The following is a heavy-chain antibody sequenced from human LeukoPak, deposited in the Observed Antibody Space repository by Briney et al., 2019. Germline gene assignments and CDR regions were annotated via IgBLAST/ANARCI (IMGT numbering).Heavy chain of an antibody. D-gene: IGHD1-26*01. Sequence: PGGSLRLSCAASGFTFSSYAMSWVRQAPGKGLEWVSAISGSGGSTYYADSVKGRFAISRDNSKNTLFLQMISLRAEDTAVYYCAKDFYGGSYGGYFDYWGQGTLVTVSS. V-gene: IGHV3-23*01. J-gene: IGHJ4*02. CDR2: ISGSGGST. CDR1: GFTFSSYA. CDR3: AKDFYGGSYGGYFDY.